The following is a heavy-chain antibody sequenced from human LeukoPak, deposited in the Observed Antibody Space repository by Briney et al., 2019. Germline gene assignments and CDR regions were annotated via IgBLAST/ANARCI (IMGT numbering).Heavy chain of an antibody. V-gene: IGHV4-59*11. CDR2: AHYSRST. CDR3: ARGFCRSTTCYVRPDY. J-gene: IGHJ4*02. Sequence: SETLSLTCTVSGGSISSHYWSWIRQPPGKALEWIGYAHYSRSTKYNPSLKSRVTISIDTSKNQFSLKLSPVTAADTAVYHCARGFCRSTTCYVRPDYWGQGTLVTV. D-gene: IGHD2-2*01. CDR1: GGSISSHY.